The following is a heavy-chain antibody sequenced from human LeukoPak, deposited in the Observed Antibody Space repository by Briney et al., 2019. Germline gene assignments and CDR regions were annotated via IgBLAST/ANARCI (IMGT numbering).Heavy chain of an antibody. Sequence: PSETLSLTCTVSGGSISSGSYYWGWIRQPPGKGLEWIATIYYSGNTFYNPSLKSRVTISVDTSKDQFSLKLSSVTVADTAVYYCTRQFASGAYYSWGQGTLVTVSS. V-gene: IGHV4-39*01. CDR2: IYYSGNT. J-gene: IGHJ1*01. D-gene: IGHD3-10*01. CDR3: TRQFASGAYYS. CDR1: GGSISSGSYY.